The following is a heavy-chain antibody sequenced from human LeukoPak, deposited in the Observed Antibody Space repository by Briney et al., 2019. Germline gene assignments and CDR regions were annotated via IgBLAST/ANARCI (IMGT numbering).Heavy chain of an antibody. V-gene: IGHV4-39*01. J-gene: IGHJ4*02. CDR1: GGSISSSSYY. D-gene: IGHD6-19*01. CDR3: ARQGSNSGWYYRGGFDY. Sequence: PSETLSLTCTVSGGSISSSSYYWGWIRQPPGKGLEWIGSIYYSGSTYYNPSLKSRVTISVDTSKNQFSLKLSSVTAADTAVYYCARQGSNSGWYYRGGFDYWGQGTLVTVSS. CDR2: IYYSGST.